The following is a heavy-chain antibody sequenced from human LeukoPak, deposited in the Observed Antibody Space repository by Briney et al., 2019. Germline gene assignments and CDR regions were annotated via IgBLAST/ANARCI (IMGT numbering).Heavy chain of an antibody. V-gene: IGHV1-18*01. D-gene: IGHD3-10*01. CDR2: ISAYNGNT. J-gene: IGHJ3*02. Sequence: GASVKVSCKASGYTFSNYAISWVRQAPGQGLEWMGWISAYNGNTNYAQKLQGRVTMTTDTSTSTAYMELRSLRSDDTAVYYCATLMVRGVIIKGNDAFDIWGQGTMVTVSS. CDR3: ATLMVRGVIIKGNDAFDI. CDR1: GYTFSNYA.